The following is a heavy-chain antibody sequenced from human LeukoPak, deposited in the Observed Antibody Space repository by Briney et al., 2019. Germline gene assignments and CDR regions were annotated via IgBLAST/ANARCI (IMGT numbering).Heavy chain of an antibody. D-gene: IGHD3-22*01. J-gene: IGHJ5*02. V-gene: IGHV4-59*01. CDR1: GGSISSYY. CDR3: AGAYYYDSSGHNWFDP. Sequence: PSETLSLTCTVSGGSISSYYWSWIRQPPGQGLEWIGYIYYSGSTNYNPSLKSRVTISVDTSKNQFSLKLSSVTAADTAVYYCAGAYYYDSSGHNWFDPWGQGTLVTVSS. CDR2: IYYSGST.